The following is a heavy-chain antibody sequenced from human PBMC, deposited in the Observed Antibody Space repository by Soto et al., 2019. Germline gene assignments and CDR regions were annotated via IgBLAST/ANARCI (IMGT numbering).Heavy chain of an antibody. CDR2: INPSGGST. CDR3: ARGETYCGGDCYSMDY. Sequence: QVQLVQSGAEVKKPGASVKVSCKASGYTFTNNYMHWVRQAPGQGLEWMGMINPSGGSTVHAQKFQGRVTMTXXTXTXXVYMEMSSLTSEDTAVYYCARGETYCGGDCYSMDYWGQGTLVTVSS. CDR1: GYTFTNNY. J-gene: IGHJ4*02. D-gene: IGHD2-21*02. V-gene: IGHV1-46*03.